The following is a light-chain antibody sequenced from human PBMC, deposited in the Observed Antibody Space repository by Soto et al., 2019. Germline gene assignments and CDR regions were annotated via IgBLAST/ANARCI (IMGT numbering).Light chain of an antibody. J-gene: IGKJ4*01. CDR3: QQYNSYPAT. CDR2: DAY. V-gene: IGKV1-5*01. CDR1: QSISSY. Sequence: DIQITQSPSSLSASVGDRVTLTFPASQSISSYLNWYQQKPGKAPKLLIYDAYSLESGVQSRFSGSGSGTEFTLTISSLQPDDFATYYCQQYNSYPATFGGGTKVDIK.